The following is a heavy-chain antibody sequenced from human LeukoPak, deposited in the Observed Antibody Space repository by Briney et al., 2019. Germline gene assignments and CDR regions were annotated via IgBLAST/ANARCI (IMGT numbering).Heavy chain of an antibody. CDR1: GFRVSTNY. Sequence: PGGSLRLSCAASGFRVSTNYMSWVRQAPAKGLEWVSVIYSGDNTYYADFVKGRFTISRDNSKNTLYLQMNSLRAEDTAVYLCAREGSGYTYGYNDAFDLWGRGTMVTVSS. D-gene: IGHD5-18*01. CDR3: AREGSGYTYGYNDAFDL. CDR2: IYSGDNT. J-gene: IGHJ3*01. V-gene: IGHV3-53*01.